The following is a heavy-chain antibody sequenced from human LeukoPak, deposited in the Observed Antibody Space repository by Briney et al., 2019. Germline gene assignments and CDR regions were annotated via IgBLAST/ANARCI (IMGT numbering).Heavy chain of an antibody. CDR1: GFFFTSSG. J-gene: IGHJ4*02. CDR3: AKAGY. V-gene: IGHV3-30*02. CDR2: IGSDGSKQ. Sequence: PGGSLRLSCAASGFFFTSSGMNWVRQAPGKGLEWVTFIGSDGSKQYYADSVKGRFTISRDNSKNTLYLQMNSLRAEDTAVYYCAKAGYWGQGTLVTVSS.